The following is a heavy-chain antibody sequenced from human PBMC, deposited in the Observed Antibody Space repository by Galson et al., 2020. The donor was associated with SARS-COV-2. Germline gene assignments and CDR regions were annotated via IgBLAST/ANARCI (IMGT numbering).Heavy chain of an antibody. D-gene: IGHD2-2*02. J-gene: IGHJ5*02. V-gene: IGHV2-5*01. CDR3: AHRHEYTTPRFWFDP. CDR2: IYWNDEK. Sequence: SGPTLVKPTQTLTLTCTFSGFSPSTSGVGVGWIRQPPGKALEWLAVIYWNDEKRFSPFLKSRLTVTKDISNNQVVLTMTNMDPVDTATYYCAHRHEYTTPRFWFDPWGQGTLVTVSS. CDR1: GFSPSTSGVG.